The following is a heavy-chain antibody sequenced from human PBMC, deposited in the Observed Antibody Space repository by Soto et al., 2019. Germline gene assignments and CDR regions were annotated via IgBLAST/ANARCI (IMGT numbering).Heavy chain of an antibody. J-gene: IGHJ6*02. CDR1: GFTFSSYS. CDR3: ARDQVVPAAILGFYYYGMDV. V-gene: IGHV3-21*01. Sequence: EVQLVESGGGLVKPGGSLRLSCAASGFTFSSYSMNWVRQAPGKGLEWVSSSTSSSSYIYYADSVKGRFTISRDNAKNSLYLQMNSLRAEDTAVYYCARDQVVPAAILGFYYYGMDVWGQGTTVTVSS. D-gene: IGHD2-2*02. CDR2: STSSSSYI.